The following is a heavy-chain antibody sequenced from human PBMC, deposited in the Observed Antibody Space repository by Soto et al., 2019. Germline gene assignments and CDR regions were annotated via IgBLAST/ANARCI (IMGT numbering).Heavy chain of an antibody. V-gene: IGHV3-48*02. CDR3: ARGVDV. Sequence: EVQLVESGGGLVQPGGSLRLSCAASGFTFSSYSMNWVRQAPGKGLEWVSYISSSSNTIYYADSVKGRFTISRDNAKNSLHLEMNRLRDEDTAGYYCARGVDVWGQGTTVTVSS. CDR2: ISSSSNTI. J-gene: IGHJ6*02. CDR1: GFTFSSYS.